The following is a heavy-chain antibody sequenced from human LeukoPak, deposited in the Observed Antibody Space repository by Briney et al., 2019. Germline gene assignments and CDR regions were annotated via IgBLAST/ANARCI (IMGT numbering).Heavy chain of an antibody. J-gene: IGHJ6*02. V-gene: IGHV4-34*01. Sequence: RSSETRSLTGAVYGGSFSGYYWSWIRQPPGKGLEWIGEINHSGSTNYNPSLKSRVTISVETSKNQFSLKLSSVTAADTAVYYCARDYYGMDVWGQGTTVTVSS. CDR3: ARDYYGMDV. CDR1: GGSFSGYY. CDR2: INHSGST.